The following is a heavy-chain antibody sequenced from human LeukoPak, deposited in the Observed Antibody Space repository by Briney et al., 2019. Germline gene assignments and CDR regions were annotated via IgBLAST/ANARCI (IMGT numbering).Heavy chain of an antibody. Sequence: SGGSLRLSCAASGFTFSNYEMHWVRQAPGKGLEWVSYISSSGSDIYYADSVKGRFTISRDNVKNSLYLHMNSLRAEDTAVYYCARDYGGSSPFDYWGQGTLVTVSS. CDR1: GFTFSNYE. CDR2: ISSSGSDI. CDR3: ARDYGGSSPFDY. J-gene: IGHJ4*02. D-gene: IGHD4-23*01. V-gene: IGHV3-48*03.